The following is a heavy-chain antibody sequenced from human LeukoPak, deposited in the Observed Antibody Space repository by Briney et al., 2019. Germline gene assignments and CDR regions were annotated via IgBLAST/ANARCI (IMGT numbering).Heavy chain of an antibody. CDR1: GHTFVSYG. CDR3: ARRFCSSVSCYDDDAFDV. Sequence: SVKVSCKASGHTFVSYGISWVRQAPGQGLEWMGWNSGYNGKINYAQKFQGRVTMTTDTSTSTAYLELRSLTSEDTAVYYCARRFCSSVSCYDDDAFDVWGQGTLVTVSS. CDR2: NSGYNGKI. J-gene: IGHJ3*01. V-gene: IGHV1-18*01. D-gene: IGHD2-2*01.